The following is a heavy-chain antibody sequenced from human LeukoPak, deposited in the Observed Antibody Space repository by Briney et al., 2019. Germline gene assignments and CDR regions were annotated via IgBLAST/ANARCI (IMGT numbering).Heavy chain of an antibody. Sequence: ASVKVSCKASGYTFTGYYMHWVRQAPGQGLEWMGIINPSGGSTSYAQKFQGRVTMTRDTSTSTVYMELSSLRSEDTAVYYCARAGGYYDSSGYYPGYWGQGTLVTVSS. CDR1: GYTFTGYY. CDR2: INPSGGST. CDR3: ARAGGYYDSSGYYPGY. V-gene: IGHV1-46*01. J-gene: IGHJ4*02. D-gene: IGHD3-22*01.